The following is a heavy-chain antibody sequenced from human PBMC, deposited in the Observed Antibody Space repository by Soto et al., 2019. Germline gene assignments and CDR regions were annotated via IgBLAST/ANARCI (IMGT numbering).Heavy chain of an antibody. CDR1: GYSISSGYY. J-gene: IGHJ5*02. D-gene: IGHD3-22*01. CDR2: MYHGGST. Sequence: PSETLSLTCPVSGYSISSGYYCGWLGQPPRKGLEWIGSMYHGGSTYYNPTRNTRVTLSIDMTTNHVSPILNSVTAADTAVYYCARVGPWVPYYYDTSPYTFENWFDPWGQGTLVTVSS. CDR3: ARVGPWVPYYYDTSPYTFENWFDP. V-gene: IGHV4-38-2*02.